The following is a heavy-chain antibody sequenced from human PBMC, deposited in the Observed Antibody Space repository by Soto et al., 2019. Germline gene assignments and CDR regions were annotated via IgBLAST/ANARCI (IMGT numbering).Heavy chain of an antibody. CDR3: AIDYGVTYYDFWSGHNWFDP. D-gene: IGHD3-3*01. V-gene: IGHV1-2*04. CDR2: ISANNGGT. J-gene: IGHJ5*02. CDR1: VYTFTSDD. Sequence: ASVKFSCKTAVYTFTSDDISCVRQAPGQGREWMGWISANNGGTNYAQKFQGWVTMTRDTSISTAYMELSRLRSDDTAVYFFAIDYGVTYYDFWSGHNWFDPRGQGTLVTGSS.